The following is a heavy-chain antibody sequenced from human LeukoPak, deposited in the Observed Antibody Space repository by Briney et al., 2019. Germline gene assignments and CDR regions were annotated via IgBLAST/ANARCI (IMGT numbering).Heavy chain of an antibody. J-gene: IGHJ6*02. CDR3: ARGRGGDYVFGYYYYYGMDV. D-gene: IGHD4-17*01. Sequence: KPSETLSLTCTVSGGSISSSSYYWGWIRQPPGKGLEWIGSIYYSGSTYYNPSLKSRVTISVDTSKNQFSLKLSSVTAADTAVYYCARGRGGDYVFGYYYYYGMDVWGQGTTVTVSS. CDR1: GGSISSSSYY. CDR2: IYYSGST. V-gene: IGHV4-39*07.